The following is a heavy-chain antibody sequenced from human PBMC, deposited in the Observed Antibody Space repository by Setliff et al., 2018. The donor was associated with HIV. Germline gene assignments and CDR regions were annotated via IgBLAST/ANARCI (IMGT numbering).Heavy chain of an antibody. CDR2: IASDVSKT. J-gene: IGHJ4*02. CDR3: ARETMYDSRGYLSHYFAY. Sequence: GGSLRLSCVGSGFTFSHYGMHWVRQAPGKGLEWVTFIASDVSKTHIADSVKGRFTISRDNSKNMLYLQMNSLSADDTAVYYCARETMYDSRGYLSHYFAYWGQGTPVTGSS. CDR1: GFTFSHYG. V-gene: IGHV3-30*02. D-gene: IGHD3-22*01.